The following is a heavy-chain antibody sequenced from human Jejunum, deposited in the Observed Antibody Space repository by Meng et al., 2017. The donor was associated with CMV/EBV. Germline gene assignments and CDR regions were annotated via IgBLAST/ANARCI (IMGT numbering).Heavy chain of an antibody. CDR1: SSSYY. V-gene: IGHV4-39*07. D-gene: IGHD3-3*01. J-gene: IGHJ4*02. CDR2: IYYSGST. Sequence: SSSYYWGWIRQPPGKGLEWIGSIYYSGSTYYNPSLKSRVTISVDTSKNQFSLKLSSVTAADTAVYYCARGSRITIFGVVTMPFDYWGQGTLVTVSS. CDR3: ARGSRITIFGVVTMPFDY.